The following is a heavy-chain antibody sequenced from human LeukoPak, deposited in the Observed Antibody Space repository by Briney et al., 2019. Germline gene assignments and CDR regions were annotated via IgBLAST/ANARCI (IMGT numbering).Heavy chain of an antibody. Sequence: GGSLRLSCAASGFTFSSYAMSWVRQAPGKGLEWVSAISGSGSGTYYADSVKGRFTISRDNSKNTLYLQMNSLRAEDTALYYCAKRDGYNSNPLKDWGQGTLVTVSS. V-gene: IGHV3-23*01. CDR2: ISGSGSGT. CDR1: GFTFSSYA. CDR3: AKRDGYNSNPLKD. D-gene: IGHD5-24*01. J-gene: IGHJ4*02.